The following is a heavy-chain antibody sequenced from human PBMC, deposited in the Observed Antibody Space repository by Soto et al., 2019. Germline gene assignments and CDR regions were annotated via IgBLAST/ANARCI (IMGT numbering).Heavy chain of an antibody. J-gene: IGHJ6*02. D-gene: IGHD1-26*01. Sequence: GGSLRLSCAASGFTFSSYAMSWVRQAPGKGLEWVSAISGSGGSTYYADSVKGRFTISRDNSKNTLYLQMNSLRAEDTAVYYCTRHPPPRLVGATNRYGMDVWGQGTAVTVSS. CDR2: ISGSGGST. CDR3: TRHPPPRLVGATNRYGMDV. V-gene: IGHV3-23*01. CDR1: GFTFSSYA.